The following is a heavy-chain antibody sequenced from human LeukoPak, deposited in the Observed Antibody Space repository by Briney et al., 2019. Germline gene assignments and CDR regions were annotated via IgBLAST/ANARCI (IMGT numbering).Heavy chain of an antibody. Sequence: SETLSLTCAVSGGSISSSNWWSWVRQPPGKGLEWIGEIYHSGSTNYNPSLKSRVTISVDTSKNQFSLKLSSVTAADTAVYYCARGRTYSSGWSRSLLDYWGQGILVTVSS. CDR1: GGSISSSNW. CDR2: IYHSGST. D-gene: IGHD6-19*01. J-gene: IGHJ4*02. CDR3: ARGRTYSSGWSRSLLDY. V-gene: IGHV4-4*02.